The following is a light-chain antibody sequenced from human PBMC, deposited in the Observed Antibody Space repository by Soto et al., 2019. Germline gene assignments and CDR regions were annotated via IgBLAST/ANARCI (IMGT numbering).Light chain of an antibody. Sequence: QSALTQPPSASGSPGQSVTISCTGTSSDVGGYNYVSWNQQHPGKAPKLMIYEVIKRPPGVPDRFSGSKSGNTASLTVSGLQAEDEAAYYCSSYAGSNNFEVFGGGTKVTVL. CDR1: SSDVGGYNY. CDR3: SSYAGSNNFEV. J-gene: IGLJ2*01. V-gene: IGLV2-8*01. CDR2: EVI.